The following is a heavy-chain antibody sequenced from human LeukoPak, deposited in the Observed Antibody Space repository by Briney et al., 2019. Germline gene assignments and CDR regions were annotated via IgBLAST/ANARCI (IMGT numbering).Heavy chain of an antibody. Sequence: SETLSLTCTVSGGSISSSSYYWGWIRQPPGKGLEWIGSIYYSGSTYYNPSLKSRVTISVDTSKNQFSLKLSSVTAADTAVYYCARKMQVLRFLEWPQAPSYYYYMDVWGKGTTVTVSS. CDR1: GGSISSSSYY. CDR2: IYYSGST. CDR3: ARKMQVLRFLEWPQAPSYYYYMDV. J-gene: IGHJ6*03. V-gene: IGHV4-39*07. D-gene: IGHD3-3*01.